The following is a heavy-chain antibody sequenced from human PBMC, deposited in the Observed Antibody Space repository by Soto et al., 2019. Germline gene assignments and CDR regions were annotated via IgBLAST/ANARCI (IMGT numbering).Heavy chain of an antibody. V-gene: IGHV3-33*01. CDR1: GFTFSSYG. CDR2: IWYDGSNK. Sequence: PGGSLRLSCAASGFTFSSYGMHWVRQAPGKGLEWVAVIWYDGSNKYYADSVKGRFTISRDNSKNTLYLQMNSLRAEDTAVYYCARDADLYNSSSYFDYWGQGTLVTVSS. D-gene: IGHD6-6*01. J-gene: IGHJ4*02. CDR3: ARDADLYNSSSYFDY.